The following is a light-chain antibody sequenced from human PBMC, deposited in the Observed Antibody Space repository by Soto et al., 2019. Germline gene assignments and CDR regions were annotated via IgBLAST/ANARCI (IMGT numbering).Light chain of an antibody. CDR3: SSHRSGSTLI. CDR2: DVS. J-gene: IGLJ2*01. V-gene: IGLV2-14*01. CDR1: SSDIGGYNY. Sequence: QSALTQPASVSGSPGQSITISCTGTSSDIGGYNYVSWYQQHPGKAPKLIIYDVSNRPSGVSNRFSGSKSGNTASLTISGLQAEDEADYYCSSHRSGSTLIFGGATKLTVL.